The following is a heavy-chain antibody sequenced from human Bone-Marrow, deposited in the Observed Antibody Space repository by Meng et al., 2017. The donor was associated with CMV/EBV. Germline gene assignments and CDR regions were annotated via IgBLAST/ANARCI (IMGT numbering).Heavy chain of an antibody. CDR2: IKNKANSYSI. V-gene: IGHV3-72*01. CDR1: AFTFSDHD. Sequence: SAFTFSDHDMDWVRQAPGKGLEWVGRIKNKANSYSIDYAASVKGRFSISRDDSKNTLYLQMHSLKTDDTAVYYCIRVKLGSSKDIDLWGRGTLVTVSS. CDR3: IRVKLGSSKDIDL. J-gene: IGHJ2*01. D-gene: IGHD6-6*01.